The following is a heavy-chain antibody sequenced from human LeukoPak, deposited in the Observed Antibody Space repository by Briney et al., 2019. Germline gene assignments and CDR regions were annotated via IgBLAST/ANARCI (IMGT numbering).Heavy chain of an antibody. CDR1: GGSISSYY. CDR3: AYCGGDCYAAEYFQE. CDR2: IYYSGST. D-gene: IGHD2-21*02. J-gene: IGHJ1*01. Sequence: SETLSLTCTVSGGSISSYYWSWIRQPPGKGLEWIGYIYYSGSTNYNPSLKSRVTISVDTSKNQFSLKLSSVTAADTAVYFCAYCGGDCYAAEYFQEWGQGTLVIVSS. V-gene: IGHV4-59*01.